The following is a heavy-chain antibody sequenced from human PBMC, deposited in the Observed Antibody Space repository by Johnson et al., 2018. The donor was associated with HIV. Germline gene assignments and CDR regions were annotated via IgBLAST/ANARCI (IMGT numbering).Heavy chain of an antibody. J-gene: IGHJ3*02. CDR3: ARELGDYYGSGRGVPAFDI. CDR1: GFTFDDYG. Sequence: VQVVESGGGLVKPGGSLRLSCEASGFTFDDYGMSWVRQTPGKGLEWVSGINWNGVSTSYADSVRGRFIISRDNAKSSLYLQMNSLRDEDMALYYCARELGDYYGSGRGVPAFDIWGQGTMVTVSS. CDR2: INWNGVST. D-gene: IGHD3-10*01. V-gene: IGHV3-20*04.